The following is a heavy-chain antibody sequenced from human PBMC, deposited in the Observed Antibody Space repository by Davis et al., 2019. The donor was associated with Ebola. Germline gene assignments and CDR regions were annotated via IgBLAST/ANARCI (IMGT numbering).Heavy chain of an antibody. Sequence: MPSETLSLTCTVSGGSISSSSYYWGWIRQPPGKGLEWIGNIYYSGSTYYNPSLKSRVTISVDTSKNQFSLKLSSVTAADTAVYYCASADTVTTYYFDYWGQGTLVTVSS. V-gene: IGHV4-39*01. CDR2: IYYSGST. D-gene: IGHD4-17*01. J-gene: IGHJ4*02. CDR3: ASADTVTTYYFDY. CDR1: GGSISSSSYY.